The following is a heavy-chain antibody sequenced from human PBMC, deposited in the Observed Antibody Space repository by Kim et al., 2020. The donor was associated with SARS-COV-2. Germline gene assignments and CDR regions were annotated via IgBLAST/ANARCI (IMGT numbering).Heavy chain of an antibody. CDR3: ARAHVDTAMVTCGHDY. J-gene: IGHJ4*02. CDR2: INHSGST. V-gene: IGHV4-34*01. Sequence: SETLSLTCAVYGGSFSGYYWSWIRQPPGKGLEWIGEINHSGSTNYNPSLKSRVTISVDTSKNQFSLKLSSVTAADTAVYYCARAHVDTAMVTCGHDYWGQGTLVTVSS. D-gene: IGHD5-18*01. CDR1: GGSFSGYY.